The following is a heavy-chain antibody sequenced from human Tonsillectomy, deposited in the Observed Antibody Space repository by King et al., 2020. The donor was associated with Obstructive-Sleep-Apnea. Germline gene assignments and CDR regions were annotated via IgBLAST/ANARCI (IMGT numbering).Heavy chain of an antibody. CDR2: ISHDGNNK. D-gene: IGHD4-17*01. Sequence: HVQLVESGGGVVQPGKSLRLSCAASGFTFSSYAIHWVRQAPGKGLECVAVISHDGNNKVYADSVKGRFTISRDNSKNRLFLEMNSLRANDTAMYYCARDRGTYGNTYFDNWGLGTLVTVSS. CDR3: ARDRGTYGNTYFDN. J-gene: IGHJ4*02. CDR1: GFTFSSYA. V-gene: IGHV3-30*04.